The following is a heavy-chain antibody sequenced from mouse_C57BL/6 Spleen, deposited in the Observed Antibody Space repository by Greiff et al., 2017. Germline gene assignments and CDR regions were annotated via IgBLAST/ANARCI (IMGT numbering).Heavy chain of an antibody. CDR2: IYPGDGDT. V-gene: IGHV1-80*01. J-gene: IGHJ2*01. Sequence: QVHVKQSGAELVKPGASVKISCKASGYAFSSYWMNWVKQRPGKGLEWIGQIYPGDGDTNYNGKFKGKATLTADKSSSTAYMQLSSLTSEDSAVYFCARFSTVVAPYYFDYWGQGTTLTVSS. D-gene: IGHD1-1*01. CDR1: GYAFSSYW. CDR3: ARFSTVVAPYYFDY.